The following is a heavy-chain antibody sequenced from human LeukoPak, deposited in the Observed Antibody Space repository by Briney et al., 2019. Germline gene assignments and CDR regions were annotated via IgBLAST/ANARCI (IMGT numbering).Heavy chain of an antibody. CDR1: GFTFSDYY. J-gene: IGHJ4*02. Sequence: GGSLRLSCAASGFTFSDYYMSWIRQAPGKGLEWVSYISSSGSTYYADSVKGRFTISRDNSKNTLYLQMNSLRAEDTAVYYCAKDLGRQWLAGYFDYWGQGTLVTVSS. CDR2: ISSSGST. CDR3: AKDLGRQWLAGYFDY. D-gene: IGHD6-19*01. V-gene: IGHV3-11*01.